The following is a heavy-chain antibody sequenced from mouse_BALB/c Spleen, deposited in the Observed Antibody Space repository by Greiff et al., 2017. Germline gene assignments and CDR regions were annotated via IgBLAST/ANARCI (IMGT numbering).Heavy chain of an antibody. CDR2: ISSGGSYT. V-gene: IGHV5-6*01. D-gene: IGHD1-2*01. CDR1: GFTFSSYG. CDR3: ERRGITTALDY. Sequence: EVQLVESGGDLVKPGGSLKLSCAASGFTFSSYGMSWVRQTPDKRLEWVATISSGGSYTYYPDSVKGRFTISRDNAKNTLYLQMSSLKSEDTAMYYCERRGITTALDYWGQGTTLTVAS. J-gene: IGHJ2*01.